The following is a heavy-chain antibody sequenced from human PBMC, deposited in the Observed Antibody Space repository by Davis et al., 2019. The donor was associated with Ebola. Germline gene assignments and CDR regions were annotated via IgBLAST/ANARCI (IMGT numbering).Heavy chain of an antibody. CDR1: GFTFSSYA. J-gene: IGHJ4*02. D-gene: IGHD5-24*01. CDR3: AKDLGRTWMATIGGSFDY. V-gene: IGHV3-23*01. CDR2: ISGSGGST. Sequence: PGGSLRLSCAVSGFTFSSYAMSWVRQAPGKGLEWVSAISGSGGSTYYADSVKGRFTISRDNSKNTLYLQMNSLRAEDTAVYYCAKDLGRTWMATIGGSFDYWGQGTLVTVSS.